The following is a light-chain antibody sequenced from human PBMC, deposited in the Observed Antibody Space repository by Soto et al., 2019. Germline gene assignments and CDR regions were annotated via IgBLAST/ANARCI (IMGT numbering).Light chain of an antibody. CDR2: GAS. CDR3: QQHNNWPPVN. Sequence: EIVMTQSPATLSVSPVEIATLSFSSSQSVSSNSAVCQQKPGQAPRLLIYGASTRATGIPARFSGSGSGTEFTLTISSLQSEDFAVYYCQQHNNWPPVNFGPGTKVDIK. J-gene: IGKJ3*01. V-gene: IGKV3-15*01. CDR1: QSVSSN.